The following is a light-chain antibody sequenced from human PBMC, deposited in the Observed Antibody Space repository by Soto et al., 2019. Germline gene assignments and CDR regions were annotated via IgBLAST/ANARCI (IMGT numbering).Light chain of an antibody. CDR1: SSDVGGYNY. CDR2: DVS. V-gene: IGLV2-14*01. J-gene: IGLJ2*01. CDR3: SSYTSSSTPCV. Sequence: QSALTQPASVSGSPGQSITISCTGTSSDVGGYNYVSWYQQHPGKAPKLMIYDVSNRPSGVSNRFSGSKSGNTASLTISGLQAEDEADYYCSSYTSSSTPCVFGGGTSSPS.